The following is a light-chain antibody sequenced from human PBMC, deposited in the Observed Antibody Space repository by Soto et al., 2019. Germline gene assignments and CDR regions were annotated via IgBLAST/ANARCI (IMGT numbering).Light chain of an antibody. CDR3: SSYAGRLV. J-gene: IGLJ2*01. CDR2: EVS. Sequence: QSALTQPPSASGSPGQSVTLSCTGTSSDVGGYNSVSWYQQHPGKAPRLMIYEVSKRPSGVPDRFSGSKSGSTASLTVSGLQAEDEADYYCSSYAGRLVFGGGTKVTVL. CDR1: SSDVGGYNS. V-gene: IGLV2-8*01.